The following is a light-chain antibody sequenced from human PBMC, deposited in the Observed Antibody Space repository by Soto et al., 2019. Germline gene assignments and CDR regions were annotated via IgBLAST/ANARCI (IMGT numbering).Light chain of an antibody. CDR1: SSDVVGYSY. Sequence: SVLTQPASVSGSPGQSIAISCTGTSSDVVGYSYVSWYQQQPGKAPKLVISDVSNRPSGVSDRFSGSKSGNTASLTISGLQTEDEADYYCASYTTSSTYVFGTG. CDR2: DVS. CDR3: ASYTTSSTYV. J-gene: IGLJ1*01. V-gene: IGLV2-14*01.